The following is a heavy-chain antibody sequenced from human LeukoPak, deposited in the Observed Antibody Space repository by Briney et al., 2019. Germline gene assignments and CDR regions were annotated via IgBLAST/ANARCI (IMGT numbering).Heavy chain of an antibody. Sequence: SVKVSCMPSGYTLTGYYMHWVRQAPGQGLEWMGWINPNSGHTKYAQKFQRRVTMTRDTSISTAYMELSRLRSDDTAVYYCAIGSPAAILGGLYSNYPYYYYGMDVWGQGTTVTVSS. D-gene: IGHD2-2*02. CDR3: AIGSPAAILGGLYSNYPYYYYGMDV. J-gene: IGHJ6*02. CDR1: GYTLTGYY. CDR2: INPNSGHT. V-gene: IGHV1-2*02.